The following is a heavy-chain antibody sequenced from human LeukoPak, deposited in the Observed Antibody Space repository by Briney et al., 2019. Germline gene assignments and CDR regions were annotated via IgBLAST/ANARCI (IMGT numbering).Heavy chain of an antibody. Sequence: SETLSLTCAVSGYSISSGYYWGWIRQPPGKGLEWIGSIYHSGSTYYNPSLKSRVTISVDTSKNQFSLNLSSVTAADTAVYYCARLNSGSYFPFDYWGQGTLVTVSS. J-gene: IGHJ4*02. D-gene: IGHD1-26*01. CDR2: IYHSGST. CDR3: ARLNSGSYFPFDY. V-gene: IGHV4-38-2*01. CDR1: GYSISSGYY.